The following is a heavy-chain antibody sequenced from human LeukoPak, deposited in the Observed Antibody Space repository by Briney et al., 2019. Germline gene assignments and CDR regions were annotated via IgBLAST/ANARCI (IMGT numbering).Heavy chain of an antibody. Sequence: PSETLSLTCAVYGGSFSGYYWSWIRQPPGKGLEWIGEINHSGSTNYNPSLKSRVTISVDTSKNQFSLKLSSVTAADTAVYYCAGCGYSGYDFDYWGQGTLVTVSS. CDR1: GGSFSGYY. CDR3: AGCGYSGYDFDY. CDR2: INHSGST. J-gene: IGHJ4*02. D-gene: IGHD5-12*01. V-gene: IGHV4-34*01.